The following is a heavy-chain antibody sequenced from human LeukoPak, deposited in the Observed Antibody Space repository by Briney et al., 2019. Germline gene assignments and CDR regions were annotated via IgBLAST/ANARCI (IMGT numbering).Heavy chain of an antibody. J-gene: IGHJ4*02. D-gene: IGHD3-16*02. CDR3: ARHSYDYVWGSYRYSGTSGYFDY. CDR1: GGSFSGYY. V-gene: IGHV4-34*01. CDR2: INHSGST. Sequence: KPSETLSLTCAVYGGSFSGYYWSWIRQPPGKGLEWIGEINHSGSTNYNPSLESRVTISVDTSKTQFSLKLSSVTAADTAVYYCARHSYDYVWGSYRYSGTSGYFDYWGQGTLVTVSS.